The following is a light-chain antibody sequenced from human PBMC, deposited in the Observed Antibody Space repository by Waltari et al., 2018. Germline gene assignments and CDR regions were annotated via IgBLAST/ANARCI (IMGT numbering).Light chain of an antibody. V-gene: IGKV1-5*03. CDR2: KAS. Sequence: DIQMTQSPSTVSASVGDRATIPCRASQSISRWLAWYQQKPGKAPKLLIHKASSLKSGVPSRFSGSGSGTEFTLNITSLQPDDFATYYCQHYNSFSALFTFGPGTQVDIK. J-gene: IGKJ3*01. CDR1: QSISRW. CDR3: QHYNSFSALFT.